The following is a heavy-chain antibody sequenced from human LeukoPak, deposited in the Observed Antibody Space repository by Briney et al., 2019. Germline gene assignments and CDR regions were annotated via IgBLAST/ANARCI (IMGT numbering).Heavy chain of an antibody. CDR1: GYTFTSYG. CDR2: ISAYNGNT. J-gene: IGHJ5*02. D-gene: IGHD3-3*01. V-gene: IGHV1-18*01. CDR3: ARDLLTITIFGVVTNNWFDP. Sequence: ASVKVSCKASGYTFTSYGISWVRQAPGQGLEWMGWISAYNGNTNYAQKLQGRVTMTTDISTSTAYMELRSLRSDDTAVYYCARDLLTITIFGVVTNNWFDPWGQGTLVTVSS.